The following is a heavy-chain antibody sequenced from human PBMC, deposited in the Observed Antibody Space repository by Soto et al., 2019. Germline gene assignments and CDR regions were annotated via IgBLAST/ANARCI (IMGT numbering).Heavy chain of an antibody. CDR1: GYTFTSYY. Sequence: ASVKVSCKASGYTFTSYYMHWVRQAPGQGLEWMGIINPSGGSTSYAQKFQGRFTISRDNGKNSLYLQMNSLRAEDTAVYYCARGSSSWYYRYGMDVWGQGTTVTVSS. CDR3: ARGSSSWYYRYGMDV. D-gene: IGHD6-13*01. J-gene: IGHJ6*02. V-gene: IGHV1-46*01. CDR2: INPSGGST.